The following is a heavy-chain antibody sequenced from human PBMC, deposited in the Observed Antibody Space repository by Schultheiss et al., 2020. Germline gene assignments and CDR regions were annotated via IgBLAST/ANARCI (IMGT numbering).Heavy chain of an antibody. CDR3: ARGGYSSSPGSFDY. V-gene: IGHV4-59*01. CDR1: GGSISSYY. J-gene: IGHJ4*02. CDR2: IYYSGST. Sequence: SQTLSLTCTVSGGSISSYYWSWIRQPPGKGLEWIGYIYYSGSTNYNPSLKSRVTISVDTSKNQFSLKLSSVTAADTAVYYCARGGYSSSPGSFDYWGQGTLVTVSS. D-gene: IGHD6-6*01.